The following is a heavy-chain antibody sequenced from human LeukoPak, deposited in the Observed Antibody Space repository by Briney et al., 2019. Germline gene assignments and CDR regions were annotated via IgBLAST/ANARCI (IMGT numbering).Heavy chain of an antibody. D-gene: IGHD4-17*01. V-gene: IGHV3-30*03. Sequence: GRSLRLSCVASGFTFSSYGMHWVRQAPGKGLEWVAVISYDGSNKYYADSVKGRFTISRDNSKNTLYLQMNSLRAEDTAVYYCAASYYGGYGYWGQGTLVTVSS. CDR3: AASYYGGYGY. CDR1: GFTFSSYG. J-gene: IGHJ4*02. CDR2: ISYDGSNK.